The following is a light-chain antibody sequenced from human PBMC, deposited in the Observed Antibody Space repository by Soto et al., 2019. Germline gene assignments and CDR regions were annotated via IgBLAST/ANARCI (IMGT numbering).Light chain of an antibody. CDR3: QQSYSTPYT. V-gene: IGKV1-39*01. CDR2: AAS. CDR1: QGFGSP. J-gene: IGKJ2*01. Sequence: IQVTQSPSSLSASVGDRVTISCRTSQGFGSPLAWYQQTPGKPPRLLIYAASSLQIGVPSRFSGSGSGTDFTLTISSLQPEDFATYYCQQSYSTPYTFGQGTKLEIE.